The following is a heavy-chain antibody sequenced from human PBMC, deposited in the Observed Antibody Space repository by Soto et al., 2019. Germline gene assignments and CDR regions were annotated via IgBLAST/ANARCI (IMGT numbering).Heavy chain of an antibody. D-gene: IGHD6-13*01. V-gene: IGHV3-21*01. CDR2: ISSSSSYI. J-gene: IGHJ4*02. CDR1: GFTFSSYS. Sequence: PGGSLRLSCAASGFTFSSYSMNWVRQAPGKGLEWVSSISSSSSYIYYADSVKGRFTISRDNAKNPLYLQMNSLRAEDTAVYYCARDATGYSSSWYRDYWGQGTLVTVSS. CDR3: ARDATGYSSSWYRDY.